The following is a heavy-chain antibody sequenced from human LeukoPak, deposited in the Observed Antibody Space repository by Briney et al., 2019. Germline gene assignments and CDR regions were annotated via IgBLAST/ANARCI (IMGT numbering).Heavy chain of an antibody. Sequence: GSSVKVSCKASGDSISNFAVSWVRQAPGQGLEWMGGIIPIFGTAVYAQKFRGRVTITADESTSTTYMEMSSLKSEDTAIYYCTTRACGTGGCSSSFYYYYGLHFWGQGTTVSVSS. CDR2: IIPIFGTA. V-gene: IGHV1-69*01. J-gene: IGHJ6*02. CDR3: TTRACGTGGCSSSFYYYYGLHF. CDR1: GDSISNFA. D-gene: IGHD3-16*01.